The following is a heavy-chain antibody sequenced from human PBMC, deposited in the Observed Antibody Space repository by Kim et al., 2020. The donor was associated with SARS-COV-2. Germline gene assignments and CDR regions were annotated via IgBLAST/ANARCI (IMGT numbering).Heavy chain of an antibody. CDR1: GYTFTSYG. Sequence: ASVKVSCKASGYTFTSYGISWVRQAPGQGLEWMGWISAYNGNTNYAQKLQGRVTMTTDTSTSTAYMELRSLRSDDTAVYYCARDLYYDSSGPKRGFLDWGQGTLVTVSS. CDR2: ISAYNGNT. CDR3: ARDLYYDSSGPKRGFLD. J-gene: IGHJ4*02. V-gene: IGHV1-18*01. D-gene: IGHD3-22*01.